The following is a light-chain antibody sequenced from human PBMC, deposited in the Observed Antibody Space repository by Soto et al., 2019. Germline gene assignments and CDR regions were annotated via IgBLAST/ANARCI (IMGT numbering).Light chain of an antibody. Sequence: EMVVTRSPDTLSLSPGDRATLSCRASQSVGHMFLAWFQQKPGQAPRLLIFDAYRRATGIPDRFSGSGSGTNFALTISRLEPEDFALYYCHHCASSFGTLGQGTKV. CDR1: QSVGHMF. V-gene: IGKV3-20*01. CDR3: HHCASSFGT. CDR2: DAY. J-gene: IGKJ1*01.